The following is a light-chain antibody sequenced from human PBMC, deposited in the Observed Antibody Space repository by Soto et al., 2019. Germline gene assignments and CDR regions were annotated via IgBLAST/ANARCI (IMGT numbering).Light chain of an antibody. J-gene: IGKJ1*01. CDR3: QQYGSSGT. V-gene: IGKV3-20*01. Sequence: VLTQSPGALSLSPGERATLSFRASQSVSSSYLAWYQQKPGQAPRLLIYDASNRATGIPDRFSGSGSGTDFTLTISRLEPDDFAVYYCQQYGSSGTFAQGTKVDIK. CDR1: QSVSSSY. CDR2: DAS.